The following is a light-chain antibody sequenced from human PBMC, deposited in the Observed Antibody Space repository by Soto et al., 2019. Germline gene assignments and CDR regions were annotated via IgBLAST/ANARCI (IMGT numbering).Light chain of an antibody. CDR2: DNT. CDR1: SSNIGANYD. J-gene: IGLJ3*02. Sequence: QSVLTQPPSVSGAPGQSVTISCTGSSSNIGANYDVHWYQQLPGAAPKLLIYDNTNRPSGVPDRFSGSRSGTSASLAITGLQAEDEADYYCQSRDSRLSGWVFGGGTNLTVL. V-gene: IGLV1-40*01. CDR3: QSRDSRLSGWV.